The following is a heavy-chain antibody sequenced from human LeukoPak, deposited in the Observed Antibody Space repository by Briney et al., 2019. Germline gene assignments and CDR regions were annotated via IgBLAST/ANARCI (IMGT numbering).Heavy chain of an antibody. V-gene: IGHV3-30*02. CDR3: AKDPSVTMVRGVIIGGRGGFDP. Sequence: GGSLRLSCAASGFTFSSYGMHWVRQAPGKGLEWVAFIRYDGSNKYYADSVKGRFTISRDNSKNTLYLQMNSLRAEDTAVYYYAKDPSVTMVRGVIIGGRGGFDPWGQGTLVTVSS. CDR2: IRYDGSNK. D-gene: IGHD3-10*01. J-gene: IGHJ5*02. CDR1: GFTFSSYG.